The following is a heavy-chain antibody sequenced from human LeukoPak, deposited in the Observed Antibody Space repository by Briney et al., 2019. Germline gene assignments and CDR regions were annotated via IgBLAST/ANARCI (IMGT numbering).Heavy chain of an antibody. CDR1: GFTFSSYT. Sequence: GGSLRLSCAASGFTFSSYTMSWVRQAPGKGLEWVSSIGGSGVTYYADSVKGRFTISRDNSKNTLYLLMTSLRVEDTAVYYCANRIVGDKHFDYWGQGALVTVSS. D-gene: IGHD1-26*01. CDR3: ANRIVGDKHFDY. J-gene: IGHJ4*02. V-gene: IGHV3-23*01. CDR2: IGGSGVT.